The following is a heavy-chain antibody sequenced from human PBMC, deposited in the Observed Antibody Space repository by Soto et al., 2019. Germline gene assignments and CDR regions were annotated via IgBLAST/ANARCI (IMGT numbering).Heavy chain of an antibody. CDR2: IYTSAST. V-gene: IGHV4-4*07. CDR1: GASVNTYS. D-gene: IGHD3-22*01. J-gene: IGHJ4*02. CDR3: ARYEYDSSGHDDEH. Sequence: TLSLTCTVSGASVNTYSWSWTRQPAGKGLEWIGRIYTSASTNYSPSLKGRLSLSVDTSKNQVSPRLTSVTAADTAVYFCARYEYDSSGHDDEHWGQGTLVTVSS.